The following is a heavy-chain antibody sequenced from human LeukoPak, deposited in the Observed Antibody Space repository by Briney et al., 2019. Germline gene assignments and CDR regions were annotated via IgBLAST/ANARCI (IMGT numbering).Heavy chain of an antibody. CDR2: IKQDGSEK. D-gene: IGHD3-22*01. Sequence: GGSLRLSCAASGFTLSSNWMSWVRQAPGKGLEWVANIKQDGSEKKYVDSVKGRFTISRDNAKNSLYLQMNSLRAEDTAVYYCARVYYYDNPFDYWGQGTLVTVSS. J-gene: IGHJ4*02. CDR3: ARVYYYDNPFDY. CDR1: GFTLSSNW. V-gene: IGHV3-7*01.